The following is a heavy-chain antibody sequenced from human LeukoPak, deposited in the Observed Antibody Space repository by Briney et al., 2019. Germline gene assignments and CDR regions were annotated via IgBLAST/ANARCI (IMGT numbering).Heavy chain of an antibody. CDR2: LHPDGSER. V-gene: IGHV3-7*01. D-gene: IGHD5-12*01. CDR3: ARGGYSFDY. J-gene: IGHJ4*02. Sequence: GGSLRLSCVASGFTFTQYWMTWVRQAPGKGLEWVARLHPDGSERNYVGSVEGRFTVFGDNAKSSLFLQMHSLRVEDTAVYYCARGGYSFDYLGQGTLVTVPS. CDR1: GFTFTQYW.